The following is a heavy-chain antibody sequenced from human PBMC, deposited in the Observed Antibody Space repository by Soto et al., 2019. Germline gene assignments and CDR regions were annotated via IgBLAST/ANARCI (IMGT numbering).Heavy chain of an antibody. CDR3: ARALLSSSWYPEYFQH. V-gene: IGHV3-48*01. D-gene: IGHD6-13*01. J-gene: IGHJ1*01. CDR1: GFTFSDYY. CDR2: ISSSSSTI. Sequence: GGSLRLSCAASGFTFSDYYMNWVRQAPGKGLEWVSYISSSSSTIYYADSVKGRFTISRDNAKNSLYLQMNSLRAEDTAVYYCARALLSSSWYPEYFQHWGQGTLVTVSS.